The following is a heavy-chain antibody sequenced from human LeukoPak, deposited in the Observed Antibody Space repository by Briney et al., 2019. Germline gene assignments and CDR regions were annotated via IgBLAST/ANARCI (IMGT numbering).Heavy chain of an antibody. CDR1: GGSTSTAHW. J-gene: IGHJ4*01. Sequence: SGTLSLTCAVSGGSTSTAHWWNWVRQSPGKGLEWIGEIYHRGNSNYNPSLKSRVSISVDTSKNQFSLKVTSLTAADTAVYYCARAFHPPDFAFGRAPYYFDLWGQGTLVTVSS. CDR2: IYHRGNS. CDR3: ARAFHPPDFAFGRAPYYFDL. V-gene: IGHV4-4*02. D-gene: IGHD3-16*01.